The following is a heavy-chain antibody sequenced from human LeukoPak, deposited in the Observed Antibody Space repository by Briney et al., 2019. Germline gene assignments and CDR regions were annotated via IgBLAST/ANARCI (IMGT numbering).Heavy chain of an antibody. CDR2: IYYSGST. V-gene: IGHV4-39*01. CDR3: ARRLTSLENYGMDV. J-gene: IGHJ6*02. CDR1: GGSISSSSNY. Sequence: SETLSLTCTVFGGSISSSSNYWGWIRQPPGKGLEWIGSIYYSGSTYYNPSLKSRVTISVDTSKNQFSLKLSSVTAADTAVYYCARRLTSLENYGMDVWGQGTTVTVSS. D-gene: IGHD1-1*01.